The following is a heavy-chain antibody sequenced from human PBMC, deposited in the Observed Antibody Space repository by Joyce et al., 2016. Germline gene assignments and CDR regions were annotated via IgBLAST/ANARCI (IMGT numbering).Heavy chain of an antibody. J-gene: IGHJ4*02. CDR2: IIPILDTV. CDR3: ARDRSITVPSALGY. D-gene: IGHD7-27*01. V-gene: IGHV1-69*08. Sequence: QVQLVQSGAEVKKPGSSVKVSCKASGGTVSTYLITWWRQVPGQGLEWMGKIIPILDTVNSEQKCQGRVTIAADKSTNTAYMELSSLRSEDTAIYYCARDRSITVPSALGYWGLGTLVTVSS. CDR1: GGTVSTYL.